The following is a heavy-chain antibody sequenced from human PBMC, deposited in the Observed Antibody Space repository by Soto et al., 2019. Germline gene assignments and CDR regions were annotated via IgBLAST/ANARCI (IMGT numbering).Heavy chain of an antibody. V-gene: IGHV4-59*08. CDR2: ISYSGST. Sequence: QVQLQESGPGLLKASETLSLTCSVSSGSISAFYWSWIRQPPGKGLEWIGYISYSGSTNYNPSLKSRLTISMDTSKNQIFLKVISLTAADTAVYFCARHVRRLGSSYGYSYQYWGQGTLVTVSS. CDR3: ARHVRRLGSSYGYSYQY. D-gene: IGHD5-18*01. J-gene: IGHJ4*02. CDR1: SGSISAFY.